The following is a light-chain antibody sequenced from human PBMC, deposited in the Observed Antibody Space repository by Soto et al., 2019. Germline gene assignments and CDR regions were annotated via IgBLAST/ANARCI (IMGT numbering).Light chain of an antibody. CDR1: QNINSW. Sequence: DIQMTQSPSTLSASVGDRVTITCRASQNINSWLAWYQQQPGKAPKLLIYKASSLQSGVPSRFSGTGSGTEFTLTIRSLEPDDFATYYRQQYKSYFTFGQGTQLELK. CDR2: KAS. V-gene: IGKV1-5*03. J-gene: IGKJ5*01. CDR3: QQYKSYFT.